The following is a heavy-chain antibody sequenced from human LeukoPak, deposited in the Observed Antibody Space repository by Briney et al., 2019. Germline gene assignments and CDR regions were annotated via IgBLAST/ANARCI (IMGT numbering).Heavy chain of an antibody. J-gene: IGHJ3*02. CDR2: INWNGGST. D-gene: IGHD4-23*01. Sequence: GGSLRLSCAASGFTFDDYGMSWVRQAPGKGLEWVSGINWNGGSTGYADSVKGRFTISRDNAKNSLYLQMNSLRAEVTALYYCARANGGNNRGAFDIWGQGTMVTVSS. V-gene: IGHV3-20*04. CDR3: ARANGGNNRGAFDI. CDR1: GFTFDDYG.